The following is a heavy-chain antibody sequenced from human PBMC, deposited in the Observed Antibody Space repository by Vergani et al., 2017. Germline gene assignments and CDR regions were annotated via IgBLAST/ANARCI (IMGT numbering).Heavy chain of an antibody. Sequence: QVQLVQSGAEVKKPGSSVKVSCKASGGTFSSYAISWVRQAPGQGLEWMGRIIPIFGTANYALKFQGRVTITADESTSTAYMELSSLRSEDTAVYYCASPPVAAAGMYQAAEDEYFQHWGQGTLVTVSS. D-gene: IGHD6-13*01. J-gene: IGHJ1*01. CDR1: GGTFSSYA. CDR2: IIPIFGTA. V-gene: IGHV1-69*18. CDR3: ASPPVAAAGMYQAAEDEYFQH.